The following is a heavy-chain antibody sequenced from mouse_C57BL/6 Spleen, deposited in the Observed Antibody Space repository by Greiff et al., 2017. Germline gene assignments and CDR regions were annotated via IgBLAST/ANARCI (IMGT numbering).Heavy chain of an antibody. Sequence: EVQLVESGGGLVKPGGSLKLSCAASGFTFSDSGMHWVRQAPEKGLEWVAYISSGSSTIYYADTVKGRFTISRDNAKNTLFLQMTSLRSEDTAMYYCAGYSFAYWGQGTLVTVSA. CDR2: ISSGSSTI. CDR1: GFTFSDSG. D-gene: IGHD1-2*01. V-gene: IGHV5-17*01. CDR3: AGYSFAY. J-gene: IGHJ3*01.